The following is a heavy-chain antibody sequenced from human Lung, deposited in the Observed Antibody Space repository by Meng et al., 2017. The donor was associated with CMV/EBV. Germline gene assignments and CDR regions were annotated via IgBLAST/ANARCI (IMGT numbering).Heavy chain of an antibody. V-gene: IGHV4-61*08. J-gene: IGHJ3*02. Sequence: SETLSLXXTVSGGSVSTGGYYWTWIRQPPGKGLEWIGYIYYTGDTHYKSSLRSRLAISLDASKNQVSLKLNSVTAADTAVYYCARDILGSSSWSYDAFDIWGQGXTVTVSS. CDR2: IYYTGDT. CDR1: GGSVSTGGYY. D-gene: IGHD6-13*01. CDR3: ARDILGSSSWSYDAFDI.